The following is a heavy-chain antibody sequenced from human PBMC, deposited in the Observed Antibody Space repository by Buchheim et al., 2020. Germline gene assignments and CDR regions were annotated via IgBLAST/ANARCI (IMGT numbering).Heavy chain of an antibody. Sequence: EVQLVESGGGLVQPGGSLRLSCAASGFTFSSYSMNWVRQAPGKGLEWVSYISSSSSTIYYADSVKGRFTISRDNAKNSLYLQMNSLRDEDTAVYYCARDPIQDIVVVPAAIGYYYGMDVWGQGTT. CDR2: ISSSSSTI. J-gene: IGHJ6*02. CDR3: ARDPIQDIVVVPAAIGYYYGMDV. V-gene: IGHV3-48*02. D-gene: IGHD2-2*02. CDR1: GFTFSSYS.